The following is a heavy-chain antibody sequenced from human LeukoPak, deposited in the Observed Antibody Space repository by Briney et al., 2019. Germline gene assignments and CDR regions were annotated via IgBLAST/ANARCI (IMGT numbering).Heavy chain of an antibody. CDR2: IYTSGST. CDR3: ARGPGSLVKEAFDI. CDR1: GGSISNYY. V-gene: IGHV4-4*07. Sequence: PSETLSLTCTASGGSISNYYWSWIRQPAGRGLEWIGRIYTSGSTNYNPSLKSRVTMSVDTSKNQFSLNLNSVTATDTAVYYCARGPGSLVKEAFDIWGQGAMVTVSS. D-gene: IGHD3-9*01. J-gene: IGHJ3*02.